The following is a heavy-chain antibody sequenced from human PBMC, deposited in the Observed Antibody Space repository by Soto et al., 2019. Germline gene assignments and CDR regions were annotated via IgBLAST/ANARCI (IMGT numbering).Heavy chain of an antibody. Sequence: QLQLQESGPGLVRPSETLSLTCAVSGDSVSSGGYYRGWIRQPPGEGLEWIGSISSSGTTYYNPSLKGRVTISVDTSRNPFYLRLSSVTAADTAVYYCARRGVDLPVAGHYWGQGTLVTVSS. V-gene: IGHV4-39*01. CDR2: ISSSGTT. D-gene: IGHD6-19*01. J-gene: IGHJ4*02. CDR1: GDSVSSGGYY. CDR3: ARRGVDLPVAGHY.